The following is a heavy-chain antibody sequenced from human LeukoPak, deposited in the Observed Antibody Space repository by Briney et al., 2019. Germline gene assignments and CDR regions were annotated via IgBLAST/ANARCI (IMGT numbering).Heavy chain of an antibody. V-gene: IGHV4-30-4*01. D-gene: IGHD5-12*01. CDR3: ARGGVGGYDYFDS. Sequence: PSQTLSLTCTVSGGSISSDDYYWSWIRQPPGKGLKWIGHITYSGSTDYSPSLRSRVTMSVDTSKNQFSLKLNSVTAAETAMYFCARGGVGGYDYFDSWGQGTLVAVSS. J-gene: IGHJ4*02. CDR2: ITYSGST. CDR1: GGSISSDDYY.